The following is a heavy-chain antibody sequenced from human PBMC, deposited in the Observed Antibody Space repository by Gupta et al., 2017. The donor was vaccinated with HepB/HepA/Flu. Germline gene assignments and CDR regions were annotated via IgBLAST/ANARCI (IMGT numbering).Heavy chain of an antibody. CDR2: ISYDGSNK. CDR3: ARDHYDYTEQAFDI. CDR1: GFTFSSYA. D-gene: IGHD3-16*01. J-gene: IGHJ3*02. Sequence: QVQLVESGGGVVQPGRSLRLSCAASGFTFSSYAMHWVRQAPGKGLEWVAVISYDGSNKYYADSVKGRFTISRDNSKNTLYLQMNSLRAEDTAVYYCARDHYDYTEQAFDIWGQGTMVTVSS. V-gene: IGHV3-30-3*01.